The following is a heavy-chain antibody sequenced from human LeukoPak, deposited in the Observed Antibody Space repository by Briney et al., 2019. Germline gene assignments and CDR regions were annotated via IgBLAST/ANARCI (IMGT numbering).Heavy chain of an antibody. J-gene: IGHJ3*02. D-gene: IGHD3-10*01. V-gene: IGHV4-59*01. CDR1: GGSISSYY. Sequence: PSETLSLACTVSGGSISSYYWSWIRQPPGKGLEWIGYIYYSGSTNYNPSLKSRVTISVDTSKNQFSLKLSSVTAADTAVYYCARVSGEHDAFDIWGQGTMVTVSS. CDR3: ARVSGEHDAFDI. CDR2: IYYSGST.